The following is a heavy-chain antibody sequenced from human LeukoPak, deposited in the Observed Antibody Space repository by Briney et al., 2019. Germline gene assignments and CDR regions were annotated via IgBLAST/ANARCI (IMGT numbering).Heavy chain of an antibody. V-gene: IGHV3-23*01. CDR3: ARTTTMATLVH. Sequence: PGGSLRLSCAASGFTFSSYAMSWVRQAPGNGLEWVSSISGSGVSTFYADSVKGRLTISRDNSKNTLYLQMNSLRAEDTAVYYCARTTTMATLVHWGQGTLVTVSS. CDR1: GFTFSSYA. J-gene: IGHJ5*02. CDR2: ISGSGVST. D-gene: IGHD5-24*01.